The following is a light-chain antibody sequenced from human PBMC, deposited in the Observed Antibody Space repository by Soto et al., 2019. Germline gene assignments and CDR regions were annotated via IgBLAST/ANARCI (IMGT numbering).Light chain of an antibody. J-gene: IGKJ4*01. CDR2: GAS. CDR1: QSVNNNY. V-gene: IGKV3-20*01. Sequence: GLTQYTGTLSLSPGERATLSCRASQSVNNNYLAWYQQKPGQSPRLLIYGASIRATAIPDRFSGSGSGTDFTLTISRLEPEDSAVYYCQQHSRSITFGGRTNVDIK. CDR3: QQHSRSIT.